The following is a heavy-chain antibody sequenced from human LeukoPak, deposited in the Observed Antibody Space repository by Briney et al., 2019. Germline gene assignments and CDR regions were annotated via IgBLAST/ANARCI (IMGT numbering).Heavy chain of an antibody. D-gene: IGHD6-13*01. V-gene: IGHV3-11*05. CDR1: GFTFSDYY. CDR2: ISSSSSYT. CDR3: ARGTIAAADAWAFDI. J-gene: IGHJ3*02. Sequence: PGGSLRLSCAASGFTFSDYYMSWIRQAPGKGLEWVSYISSSSSYTNYADSVKGRFTISRDNAKNSLYLQMNSLRAEDTAVYYCARGTIAAADAWAFDIWGQGTMVTVSS.